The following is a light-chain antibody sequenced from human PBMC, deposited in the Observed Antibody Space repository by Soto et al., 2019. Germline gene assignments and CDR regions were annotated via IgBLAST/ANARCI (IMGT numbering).Light chain of an antibody. Sequence: ELVLTQSPVTLSSSPGERATLSCRASQSFPSKSLAWYQRRPGQPPKLLIRAASSRATGIPDRFSGSGSGTEFTLTISSLQSEDFAVYYCQQHGTTFGQGTRLEIK. CDR3: QQHGTT. CDR2: AAS. J-gene: IGKJ5*01. V-gene: IGKV3-20*01. CDR1: QSFPSKS.